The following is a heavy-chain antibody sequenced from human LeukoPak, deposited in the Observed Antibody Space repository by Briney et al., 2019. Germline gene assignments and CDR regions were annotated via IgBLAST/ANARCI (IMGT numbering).Heavy chain of an antibody. Sequence: GGSLRLSCAASGFTFSSYWMSWVRQAPGKGLEWVANIKQDGSEKYYVDSVKGRFTISRDNAKNSLYLQMNSLRAEDTAVYYCARSYAMTTVTTGWFDPWGQGTLVTVSS. D-gene: IGHD4-17*01. CDR3: ARSYAMTTVTTGWFDP. CDR1: GFTFSSYW. V-gene: IGHV3-7*01. J-gene: IGHJ5*02. CDR2: IKQDGSEK.